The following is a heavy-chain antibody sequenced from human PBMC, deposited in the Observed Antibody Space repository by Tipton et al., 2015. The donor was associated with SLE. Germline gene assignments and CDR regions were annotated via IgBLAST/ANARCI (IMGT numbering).Heavy chain of an antibody. CDR1: GGSFSGYY. CDR3: ARVVAAAGTAFDI. V-gene: IGHV4-34*01. Sequence: TLSLTCAVYGGSFSGYYWSWIRQPPGKGLEWIGSIYYSGSTYYNPSLKSRVTISVDTSKNQFSLKLSSVTAADTAVYYCARVVAAAGTAFDIWGQGTMVTVSP. J-gene: IGHJ3*02. CDR2: IYYSGST. D-gene: IGHD6-13*01.